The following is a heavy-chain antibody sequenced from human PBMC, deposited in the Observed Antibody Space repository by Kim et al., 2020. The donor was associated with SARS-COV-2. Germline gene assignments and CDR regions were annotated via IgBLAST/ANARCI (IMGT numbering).Heavy chain of an antibody. CDR1: GYTFTSYA. CDR3: ARGGRLRYFDWRFDP. V-gene: IGHV7-4-1*02. D-gene: IGHD3-9*01. J-gene: IGHJ5*02. Sequence: ASVKVSCKASGYTFTSYAMNWVRQAPGQGLEWMGWINTNTGNPTYAQGFTGRFVFSLDTSVSTAYLQISSLKAEDTAVYYCARGGRLRYFDWRFDPWGQGTLVTVSS. CDR2: INTNTGNP.